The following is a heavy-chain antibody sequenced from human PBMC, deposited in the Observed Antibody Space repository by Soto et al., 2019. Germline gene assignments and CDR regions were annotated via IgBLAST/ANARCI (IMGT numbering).Heavy chain of an antibody. Sequence: EVQLLESGGGLVQPGGSLRLSCAASGFTFSSYAMSWVRQATGKGLEWVSAISGSGGSTYYADSVKGRFTISRDNSKNTLYLQMNSLSAEDTAVYYCAKAIFYLWVPFDYWGQGTLVTVSS. J-gene: IGHJ4*02. CDR3: AKAIFYLWVPFDY. V-gene: IGHV3-23*01. CDR1: GFTFSSYA. D-gene: IGHD2-8*01. CDR2: ISGSGGST.